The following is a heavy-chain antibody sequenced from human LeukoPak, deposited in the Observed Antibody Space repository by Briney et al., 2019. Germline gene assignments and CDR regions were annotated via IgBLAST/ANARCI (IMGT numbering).Heavy chain of an antibody. D-gene: IGHD4-11*01. V-gene: IGHV3-74*01. CDR3: ARVGYSDESIDY. J-gene: IGHJ4*02. CDR2: IYSDGSST. CDR1: GFTFSRFW. Sequence: GGSLRLSCAASGFTFSRFWMHWVRQAPGKGLVWVSRIYSDGSSTSYADSVKGRFTISRDNAKNSLFLQMSSLRAEDTAVYYCARVGYSDESIDYWGQGTLVTVSS.